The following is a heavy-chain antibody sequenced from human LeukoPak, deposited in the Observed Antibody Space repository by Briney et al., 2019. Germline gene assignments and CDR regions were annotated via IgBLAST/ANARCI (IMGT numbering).Heavy chain of an antibody. J-gene: IGHJ6*04. CDR2: ISSSRSTI. D-gene: IGHD2-2*01. V-gene: IGHV3-48*03. Sequence: GGSLRLSCAASGFTFSSYEMNWVRQAPGKGLEWVSYISSSRSTIYYADSVKGRFTISRDNAKNSLYLQMNSLRAEDTAVYYCARDRKVPAAMYNYGMDVWGKGTTVTVSS. CDR3: ARDRKVPAAMYNYGMDV. CDR1: GFTFSSYE.